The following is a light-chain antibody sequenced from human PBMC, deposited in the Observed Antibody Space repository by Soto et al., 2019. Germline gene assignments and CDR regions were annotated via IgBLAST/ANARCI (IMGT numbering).Light chain of an antibody. V-gene: IGKV1-5*01. CDR3: QQYNSYSWT. Sequence: DIQMTQSPSTLSASVGDRVTITCRASQSITIWLAWYQQKPGKAPNLLIFDASSLESGVPSRFSGSGSGTEFPRTISSLQPDDFATYYCQQYNSYSWTFGQGTKVEIK. CDR2: DAS. J-gene: IGKJ1*01. CDR1: QSITIW.